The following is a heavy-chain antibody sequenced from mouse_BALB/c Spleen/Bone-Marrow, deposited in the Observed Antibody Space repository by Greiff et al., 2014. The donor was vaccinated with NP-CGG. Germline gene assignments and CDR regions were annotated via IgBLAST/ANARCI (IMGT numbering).Heavy chain of an antibody. CDR2: IWSGGST. J-gene: IGHJ4*01. V-gene: IGHV2-4-1*01. CDR3: GRNWGYGYLFYAIDY. Sequence: VQLQQSGPGLVQPSQSLSITCTVSGFSLTSYGVHRVRQSPGKGLEWLGVIWSGGSTDYNAAFISRLSISKDNSKSQVFFKMNSLQADDTAIYYCGRNWGYGYLFYAIDYWGQGTSVTVSS. D-gene: IGHD1-2*01. CDR1: GFSLTSYG.